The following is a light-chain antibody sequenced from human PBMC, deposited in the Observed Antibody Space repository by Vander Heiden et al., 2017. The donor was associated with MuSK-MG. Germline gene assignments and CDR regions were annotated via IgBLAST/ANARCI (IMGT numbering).Light chain of an antibody. CDR2: KAS. CDR1: QSISSW. Sequence: DIQLTQSPSTLSASAGDRVTITCRASQSISSWLAWYQQKPGKAPKLLIYKASSLESGVPSRFSGSGSGTEFTLTISSLQPDDFATYYCQQYNSYSYTFGQGTKVEIK. J-gene: IGKJ2*01. V-gene: IGKV1-5*03. CDR3: QQYNSYSYT.